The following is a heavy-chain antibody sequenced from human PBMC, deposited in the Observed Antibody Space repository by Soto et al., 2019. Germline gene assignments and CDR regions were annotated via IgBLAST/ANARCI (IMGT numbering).Heavy chain of an antibody. J-gene: IGHJ3*01. Sequence: EVQLLEAGGGLVRPGGSLRLSCAASGFTFYNYAMTWGRQAPGKGLEWVSTISGGGDGTYYADSVKGRFTISRDNSRNTVYLKMNCLRAEGTGVYYCAKKGLASLATYCTTGECHDDVDVWGQGTLVPVSS. CDR1: GFTFYNYA. V-gene: IGHV3-23*01. D-gene: IGHD2-8*01. CDR2: ISGGGDGT. CDR3: AKKGLASLATYCTTGECHDDVDV.